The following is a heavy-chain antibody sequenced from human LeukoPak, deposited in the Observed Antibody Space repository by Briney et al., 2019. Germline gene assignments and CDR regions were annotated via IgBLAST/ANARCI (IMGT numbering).Heavy chain of an antibody. D-gene: IGHD3-10*01. CDR1: GYTFTSYD. CDR2: MNPNSGNI. J-gene: IGHJ4*02. Sequence: GASVKVSCKASGYTFTSYDISWVRQATGQGFEWAGWMNPNSGNIAYAQKFQGRVTMTRNTSISTTYTELSSLRSEDTAVYYCALGGGSGSYYQLDYWGQGTLVTVSS. CDR3: ALGGGSGSYYQLDY. V-gene: IGHV1-8*01.